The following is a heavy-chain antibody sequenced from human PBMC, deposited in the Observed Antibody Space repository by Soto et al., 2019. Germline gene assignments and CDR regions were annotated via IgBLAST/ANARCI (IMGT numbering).Heavy chain of an antibody. CDR2: IIPIFGTA. J-gene: IGHJ5*02. V-gene: IGHV1-69*06. CDR1: GGTFSSYA. Sequence: ASVKVSCKASGGTFSSYAISWVRQAPGQGLEWMGGIIPIFGTANYAQKFQGRVTITADKSTSTAYMELSSLRSEDTAVYYCARLIAAAGTGGVSNRFDPWGQGTLVTVSS. D-gene: IGHD6-13*01. CDR3: ARLIAAAGTGGVSNRFDP.